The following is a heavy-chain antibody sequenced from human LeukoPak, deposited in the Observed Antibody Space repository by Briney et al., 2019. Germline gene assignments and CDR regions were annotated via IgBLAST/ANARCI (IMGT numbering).Heavy chain of an antibody. CDR1: GYTFTDYY. V-gene: IGHV1-18*04. CDR3: ARDRMDTGTYFDY. Sequence: ASVKVSCKASGYTFTDYYMHWVRQAPGQGLEWMGWISTYNGNTNYAQKLQGRVTMTTDTSTTTAYMELRSLRSDDTAMYYCARDRMDTGTYFDYWGQGTPVTVSS. D-gene: IGHD5-18*01. J-gene: IGHJ4*02. CDR2: ISTYNGNT.